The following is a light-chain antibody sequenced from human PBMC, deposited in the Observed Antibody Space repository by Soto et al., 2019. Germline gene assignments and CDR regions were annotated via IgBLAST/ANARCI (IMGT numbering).Light chain of an antibody. CDR2: AAS. CDR3: QQSYSNPPIT. J-gene: IGKJ5*01. V-gene: IGKV1-39*01. CDR1: QSISSY. Sequence: DIQMTQSPSSLSASVGDRVTITCRASQSISSYLNWYQQKPGKAPKLLIYAASSLQSGVTSRFSGSGSGSDFTLTISSLQAEVFATYYCQQSYSNPPITVGQGTRLEIK.